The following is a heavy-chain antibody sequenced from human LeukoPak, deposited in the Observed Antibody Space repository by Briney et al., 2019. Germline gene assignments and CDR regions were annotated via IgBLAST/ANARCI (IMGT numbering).Heavy chain of an antibody. Sequence: ASVKVSCKASGYTFTSYGISWVRQAPGQGLEWMGLIIPLFDTSNYAQEFQGRVTITADESTSTVYMELRSLTSDDTAVYYCARVRDESGFDPWGQGTLVTVSS. CDR2: IIPLFDTS. CDR1: GYTFTSYG. D-gene: IGHD3-9*01. V-gene: IGHV1-69*13. CDR3: ARVRDESGFDP. J-gene: IGHJ5*02.